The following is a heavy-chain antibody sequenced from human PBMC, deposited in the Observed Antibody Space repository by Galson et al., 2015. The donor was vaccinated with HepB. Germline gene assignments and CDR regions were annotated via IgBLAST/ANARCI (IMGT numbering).Heavy chain of an antibody. Sequence: SLRLSCAASGFTFSNHGIHWVRQAPGKGLEWVAVISSGGGTQYLADSVRGRVNLSRDDPKNTVHLQMNSLGAEDAAVYYCAKEIMVHAGDWYFDLWGRGTLVTVSS. CDR3: AKEIMVHAGDWYFDL. CDR1: GFTFSNHG. D-gene: IGHD2-8*01. J-gene: IGHJ2*01. V-gene: IGHV3-30*18. CDR2: ISSGGGTQ.